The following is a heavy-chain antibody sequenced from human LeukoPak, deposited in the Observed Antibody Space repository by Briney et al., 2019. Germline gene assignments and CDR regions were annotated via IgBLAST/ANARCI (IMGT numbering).Heavy chain of an antibody. Sequence: PGGSLRLSCAASGFTFSSYGMHWVRQAPGKGLEWVAFIRYDGSNKYYADSVKGRFTISRDNSKNTLYLQMNSLRAEDTAVYYCAKDLITYYYDSSGYFDYWGQGTLVTVSS. V-gene: IGHV3-30*02. CDR3: AKDLITYYYDSSGYFDY. D-gene: IGHD3-22*01. CDR1: GFTFSSYG. CDR2: IRYDGSNK. J-gene: IGHJ4*02.